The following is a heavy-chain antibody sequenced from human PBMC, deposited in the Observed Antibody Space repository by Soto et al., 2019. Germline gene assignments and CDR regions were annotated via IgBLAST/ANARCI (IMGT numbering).Heavy chain of an antibody. CDR1: GYSFTSYW. V-gene: IGHV5-51*01. CDR2: IYPGDSDT. Sequence: PGESLKISCKGSGYSFTSYWIGWVRQMPGKGLEWMGIIYPGDSDTRYSPSFQGQVTISADKSISTAYLQWSSLKASDTAMYYCARTGYCIGGSCYSLRKSYYYYYGMDVWGQGTTVTVSS. CDR3: ARTGYCIGGSCYSLRKSYYYYYGMDV. J-gene: IGHJ6*02. D-gene: IGHD2-15*01.